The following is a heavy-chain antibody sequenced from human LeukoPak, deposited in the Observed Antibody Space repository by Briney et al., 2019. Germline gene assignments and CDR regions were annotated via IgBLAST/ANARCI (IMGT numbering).Heavy chain of an antibody. CDR3: ARDRDSGYYYFPDY. CDR2: ISSSSSYI. D-gene: IGHD3-22*01. V-gene: IGHV3-21*01. Sequence: GGSLRLSCAASGFTFSSYSMNWVRQAPGKGLEWVSSISSSSSYIYYADSVKGRFTISRDNAKNSLYLQMNSLRAEDTAVYYCARDRDSGYYYFPDYWGQGTLVTVSS. CDR1: GFTFSSYS. J-gene: IGHJ4*02.